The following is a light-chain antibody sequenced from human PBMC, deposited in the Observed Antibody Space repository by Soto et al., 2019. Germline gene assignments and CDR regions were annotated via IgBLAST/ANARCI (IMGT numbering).Light chain of an antibody. CDR3: SSYTSSTTLI. CDR1: NGDVGGYNY. CDR2: DVT. J-gene: IGLJ2*01. V-gene: IGLV2-14*01. Sequence: QSVLTQPASVSGSPGQSITISCAGTNGDVGGYNYVSWYQQHPGKAPKLIIYDVTNRPSGVSNRFSGSKSGNTASLTISGLQDEDEADYYCSSYTSSTTLIFGGGTKLTVL.